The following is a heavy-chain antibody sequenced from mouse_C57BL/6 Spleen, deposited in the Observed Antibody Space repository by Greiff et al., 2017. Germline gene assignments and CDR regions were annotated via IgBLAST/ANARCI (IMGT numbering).Heavy chain of an antibody. CDR2: INPSTGGT. CDR1: GYSFTGYY. V-gene: IGHV1-42*01. D-gene: IGHD2-4*01. Sequence: EVQLQESGPELVKPGASVKISCKASGYSFTGYYMNWVKQSPEKSLEWIGEINPSTGGTTYNQKFKAKATLTVDKSSSTAYMQLKSLTSEDSAVYYCANYDYGGFAYWGQGTLVTVSA. CDR3: ANYDYGGFAY. J-gene: IGHJ3*01.